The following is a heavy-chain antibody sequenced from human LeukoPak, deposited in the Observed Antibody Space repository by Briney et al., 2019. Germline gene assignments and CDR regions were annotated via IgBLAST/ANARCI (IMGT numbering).Heavy chain of an antibody. CDR1: GGSFSGYY. CDR2: INHSGRT. V-gene: IGHV4-34*01. CDR3: ARRYYDILTGYSKYYYGMDV. D-gene: IGHD3-9*01. J-gene: IGHJ6*02. Sequence: SETLSLTCAVYGGSFSGYYWSWIRQPPGKGLEWIGEINHSGRTNYSPSLKSRVTISLDTSKNQFSLELSSVTAADTAVYYCARRYYDILTGYSKYYYGMDVWGQGTTVTVSS.